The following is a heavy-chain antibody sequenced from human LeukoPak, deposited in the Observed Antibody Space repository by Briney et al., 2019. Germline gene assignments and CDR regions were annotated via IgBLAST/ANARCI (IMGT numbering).Heavy chain of an antibody. D-gene: IGHD3-10*01. Sequence: GESLKISCKGSGYSFTSYWIGWVRQMPGKGLEWMGIIYPGDSDTRYSPSFQGQVTISADKSISTAYLQWSSLKASDTAMYYCARTTMVRGVIMGDFEYWGQGTLVTVSS. V-gene: IGHV5-51*01. CDR1: GYSFTSYW. CDR3: ARTTMVRGVIMGDFEY. CDR2: IYPGDSDT. J-gene: IGHJ4*02.